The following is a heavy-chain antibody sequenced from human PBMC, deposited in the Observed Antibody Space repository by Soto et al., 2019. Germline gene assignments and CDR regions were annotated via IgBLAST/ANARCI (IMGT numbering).Heavy chain of an antibody. J-gene: IGHJ4*02. V-gene: IGHV3-33*01. CDR2: IWYDGSNK. CDR3: AREVAGQQLVAERFDY. CDR1: GFTFSSYG. D-gene: IGHD6-13*01. Sequence: QVQLVESGGGVVQPGRSLRLSCAASGFTFSSYGMHWVRQAPGKGLEWVAVIWYDGSNKYYADSVKGRFTISRDNSKNTLYLQMNILIAEDTAVYYCAREVAGQQLVAERFDYWGQGTLVTVSS.